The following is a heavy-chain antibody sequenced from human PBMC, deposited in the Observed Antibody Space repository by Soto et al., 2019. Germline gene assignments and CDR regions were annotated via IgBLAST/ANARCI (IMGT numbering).Heavy chain of an antibody. V-gene: IGHV3-48*01. CDR2: ISSSSSTI. D-gene: IGHD6-13*01. Sequence: GGSLRLSCAASGFTFSSYSMNWVRQAPGKGLEWVSYISSSSSTIYYADSVKGRFTISRDNAKNSLYLQMNSLRAEDTAVYYCARVKGIAAAGTPAGIDYWGQGTLVTVSS. CDR1: GFTFSSYS. CDR3: ARVKGIAAAGTPAGIDY. J-gene: IGHJ4*02.